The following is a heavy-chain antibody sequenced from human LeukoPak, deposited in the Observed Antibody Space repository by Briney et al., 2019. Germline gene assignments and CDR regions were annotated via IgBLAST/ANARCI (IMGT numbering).Heavy chain of an antibody. J-gene: IGHJ4*02. D-gene: IGHD2-2*01. CDR2: IKQDGSEK. CDR1: GFILSTYW. Sequence: GGSLRLSCAASGFILSTYWMNWVRQAPGKGLEWVANIKQDGSEKYYVESVKGRFTISRDNAKNSLYLQMNSLRAEDTAVYYCARGNSSTTCPHFDFWGQGALVTVSS. V-gene: IGHV3-7*03. CDR3: ARGNSSTTCPHFDF.